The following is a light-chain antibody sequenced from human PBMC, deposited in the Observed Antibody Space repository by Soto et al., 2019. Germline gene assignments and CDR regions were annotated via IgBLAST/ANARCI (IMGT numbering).Light chain of an antibody. CDR2: KAS. J-gene: IGKJ1*01. Sequence: EIQMTQSPSTLSASVGERVTITCRASQTINNWLAWYQQKPGKAPNLLIYKASSLEGGVSSRFSGSASGTEFTLSISILQPDYFATFYCQQYHNYPWTFGQGTKVEI. CDR1: QTINNW. CDR3: QQYHNYPWT. V-gene: IGKV1-5*03.